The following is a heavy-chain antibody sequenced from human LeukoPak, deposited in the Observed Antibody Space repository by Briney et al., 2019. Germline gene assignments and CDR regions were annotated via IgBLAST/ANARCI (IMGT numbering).Heavy chain of an antibody. V-gene: IGHV3-23*01. Sequence: GGSLRLSCAASGFTFSSYAMSWVRQAPGKGLEWVSAISGSGGSTYYADSVKGRFTISRDNSKNTLYLQMNSLRAEDPAVYYCAKLYSSSWYLNAFDIWGQGTMVTVSS. CDR1: GFTFSSYA. J-gene: IGHJ3*02. CDR3: AKLYSSSWYLNAFDI. CDR2: ISGSGGST. D-gene: IGHD6-13*01.